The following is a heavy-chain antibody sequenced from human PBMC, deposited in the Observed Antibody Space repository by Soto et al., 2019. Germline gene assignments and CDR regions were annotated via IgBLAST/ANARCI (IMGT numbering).Heavy chain of an antibody. CDR3: AKGLNIPFDP. J-gene: IGHJ5*02. D-gene: IGHD2-21*01. V-gene: IGHV3-23*01. Sequence: EVQLLESGGGLVQPGGSLRLSCAASGFPFNSYAMSWVRQAPGKGLEWVSSISGNGGDTYYADSVKGRFTVSRDNSKNTLYLQMNSVRAEDTAIYYCAKGLNIPFDPWGQGTLVTVSS. CDR1: GFPFNSYA. CDR2: ISGNGGDT.